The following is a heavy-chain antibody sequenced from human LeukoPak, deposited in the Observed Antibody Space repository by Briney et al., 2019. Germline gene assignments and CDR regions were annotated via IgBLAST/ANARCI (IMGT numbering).Heavy chain of an antibody. CDR1: GGSLSGSY. J-gene: IGHJ4*02. V-gene: IGHV4-34*01. CDR2: INHSGSA. Sequence: SETLSLTCAVYGGSLSGSYWSWIRQPPGKGLEWIGEINHSGSANYNPSLKSRVTLSIDKSKNQFSLNLNSVTAADTAVYYCARIRNDYYDSSGYPFDYWGQGTLVTVSS. CDR3: ARIRNDYYDSSGYPFDY. D-gene: IGHD3-22*01.